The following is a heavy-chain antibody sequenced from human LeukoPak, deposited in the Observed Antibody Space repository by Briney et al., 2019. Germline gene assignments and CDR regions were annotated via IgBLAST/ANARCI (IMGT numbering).Heavy chain of an antibody. CDR3: AREDTAVVSVTTH. V-gene: IGHV3-21*06. D-gene: IGHD5-18*01. J-gene: IGHJ4*02. Sequence: PGGSLRLSCAASGFTFSDYNMNWVRQVPGKGLEWVSSISSSSSYMYYADSVKGRFTISRDNAQNLLYLHMNSLRAEDTAIYYCAREDTAVVSVTTHWGRGTLVTVSS. CDR2: ISSSSSYM. CDR1: GFTFSDYN.